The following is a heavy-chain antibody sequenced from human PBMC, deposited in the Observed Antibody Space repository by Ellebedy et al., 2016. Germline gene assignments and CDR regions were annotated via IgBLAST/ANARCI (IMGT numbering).Heavy chain of an antibody. CDR1: GYTFTSYD. D-gene: IGHD7-27*01. CDR2: MNPNSGNT. J-gene: IGHJ4*02. CDR3: ARDPGAESGDY. Sequence: ASVKVSCXASGYTFTSYDINWVRQATGQGLEWMGWMNPNSGNTGYAQKFQGRVTMTRDTSISTAYMELSRLRSDDTAVYYCARDPGAESGDYWGQGTLVTVSS. V-gene: IGHV1-8*01.